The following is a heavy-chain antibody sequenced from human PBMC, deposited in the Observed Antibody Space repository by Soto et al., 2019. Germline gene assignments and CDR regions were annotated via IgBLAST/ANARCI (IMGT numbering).Heavy chain of an antibody. Sequence: PGGSLRLSCEASGFTFSNYGINWVRQAPGKGLEWVSHISSSSSTIYYAESVKGRFTISRDNSKNTLYLQMNSLRAEDTAVYYCAKGLIRQRGYYYDSSGHSPFDYRGQGALVTVSS. J-gene: IGHJ4*02. CDR2: ISSSSSTI. D-gene: IGHD3-22*01. V-gene: IGHV3-48*01. CDR3: AKGLIRQRGYYYDSSGHSPFDY. CDR1: GFTFSNYG.